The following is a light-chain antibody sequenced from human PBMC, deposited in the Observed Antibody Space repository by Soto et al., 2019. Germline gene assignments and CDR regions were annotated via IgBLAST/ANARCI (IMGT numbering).Light chain of an antibody. CDR3: SSYTSSGTLVV. J-gene: IGLJ2*01. Sequence: QSALTQPASVSGSPGQSITISCTGTSSDVGGYNYVSWYQQHPGKAPKLMIYEVSNRPSGVSNRFSGSKSGNTASLTISGLTAEDEGDYYCSSYTSSGTLVVFGGGTKLTVL. CDR2: EVS. V-gene: IGLV2-14*01. CDR1: SSDVGGYNY.